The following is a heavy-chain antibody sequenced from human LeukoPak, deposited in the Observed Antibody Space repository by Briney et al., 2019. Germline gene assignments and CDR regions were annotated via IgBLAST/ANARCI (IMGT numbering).Heavy chain of an antibody. D-gene: IGHD3-3*01. CDR1: GFTFRSYW. V-gene: IGHV3-7*01. CDR2: IKQDGSEK. Sequence: PGGSLRLSCAASGFTFRSYWMSWVRQAPGKGLEWVANIKQDGSEKYYVDPVKGRFTISRDNAKNSLYLQMNSLRAEDTAVYYCATCHYDFWSGYYGKVLYFDYWGQGTLVTVSS. J-gene: IGHJ4*02. CDR3: ATCHYDFWSGYYGKVLYFDY.